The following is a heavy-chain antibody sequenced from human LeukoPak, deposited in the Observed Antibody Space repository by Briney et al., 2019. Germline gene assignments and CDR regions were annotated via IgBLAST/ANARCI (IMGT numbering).Heavy chain of an antibody. Sequence: GGSLRLSCAASGFTFSNYWMSWVRQAPGKGLEWVADIRQDGSEKYYVDSMRGRFTISRDNAKNSLYLQMSSLRAEDTAVYYCARSTAGLDYWGQGTLVTVSS. CDR3: ARSTAGLDY. CDR1: GFTFSNYW. CDR2: IRQDGSEK. J-gene: IGHJ4*02. V-gene: IGHV3-7*01. D-gene: IGHD1-1*01.